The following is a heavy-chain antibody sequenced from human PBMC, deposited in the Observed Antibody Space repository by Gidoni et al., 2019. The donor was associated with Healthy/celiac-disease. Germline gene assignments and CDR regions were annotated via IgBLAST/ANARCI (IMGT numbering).Heavy chain of an antibody. CDR1: GCTFSSYA. Sequence: QVQLVQSGAEVKKPGSSVKVSCKASGCTFSSYAISWVRQAPGQGLEWMGGIIPIFGTANYAQKFQGRVTITADKSTSTAYMELSSLRSEDTAAYYCAQTSTGCSGSSCYWKFDYWGQGTLVTVSS. D-gene: IGHD2-15*01. J-gene: IGHJ4*02. V-gene: IGHV1-69*06. CDR3: AQTSTGCSGSSCYWKFDY. CDR2: IIPIFGTA.